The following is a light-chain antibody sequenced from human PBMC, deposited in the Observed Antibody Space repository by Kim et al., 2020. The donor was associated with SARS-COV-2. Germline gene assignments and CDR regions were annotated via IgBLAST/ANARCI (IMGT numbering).Light chain of an antibody. CDR1: ISNS. Sequence: ISNSLAWYQQKPGKAPKILLYAASTLESGVPSRFSGSGSGTDYTLTISSLQPEDFATYYCQQYYSTPRAFGQGTKVDIK. V-gene: IGKV1-NL1*01. CDR2: AAS. CDR3: QQYYSTPRA. J-gene: IGKJ1*01.